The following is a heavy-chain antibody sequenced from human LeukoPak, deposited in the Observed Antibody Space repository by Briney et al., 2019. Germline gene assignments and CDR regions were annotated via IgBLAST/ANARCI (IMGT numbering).Heavy chain of an antibody. V-gene: IGHV1-69*13. CDR3: TAGRSYVDY. J-gene: IGHJ4*02. CDR2: IIPIFGTA. CDR1: GGTFSSYA. Sequence: GASVKVSCKAAGGTFSSYAISWVRQAPGQGLEWMGGIIPIFGTANYAQKFQGRVTITADESTSTAYMELSSLRSEDTAVYYCTAGRSYVDYWGQGTLVTVSS. D-gene: IGHD1-14*01.